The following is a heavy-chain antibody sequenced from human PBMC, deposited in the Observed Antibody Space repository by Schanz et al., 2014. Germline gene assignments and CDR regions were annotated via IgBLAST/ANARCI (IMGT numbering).Heavy chain of an antibody. CDR3: ARDRRRYCSTASCLHDNWFDP. Sequence: QVQLVQSGDEVKKPGASVKVSCKTSGYTFSDYGINWVRQAPGQGLEWMGWISAYNGNMNYAPKFQGRVTMTTDTSTGTAYMELRSLRSDDTAVYYCARDRRRYCSTASCLHDNWFDPWGQGTLVIVSS. D-gene: IGHD2-2*01. CDR1: GYTFSDYG. CDR2: ISAYNGNM. J-gene: IGHJ5*02. V-gene: IGHV1-18*01.